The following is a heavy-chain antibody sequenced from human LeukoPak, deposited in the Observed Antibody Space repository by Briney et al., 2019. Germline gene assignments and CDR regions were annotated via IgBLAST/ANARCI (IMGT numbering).Heavy chain of an antibody. CDR2: ISYDGSSK. CDR3: AHQSSGWRYYFDY. J-gene: IGHJ4*02. V-gene: IGHV3-30*04. D-gene: IGHD6-19*01. CDR1: GFTFSTYA. Sequence: GGSLRLSCAASGFTFSTYAMHWVRQAPGKGLEWVAVISYDGSSKYYADSVKGRLTISRDNSKNTLYLQMNSLRAEDTAVYYCAHQSSGWRYYFDYWGQGTLVTVSS.